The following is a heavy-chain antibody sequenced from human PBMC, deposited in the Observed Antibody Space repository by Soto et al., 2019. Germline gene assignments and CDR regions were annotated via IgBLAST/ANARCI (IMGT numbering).Heavy chain of an antibody. V-gene: IGHV3-7*01. CDR3: LVTTSAFDI. Sequence: EVQLVESGGDLAQPGGSMRPSCAASGFTLSTFWGNWVRQPQGKGLEWVANRKQGGIEKNYADSVKGRFTISRDDTKNSLFLPMNNLRAEDTAVYYCLVTTSAFDILGRGTTVTVSS. CDR1: GFTLSTFW. J-gene: IGHJ3*02. CDR2: RKQGGIEK. D-gene: IGHD4-17*01.